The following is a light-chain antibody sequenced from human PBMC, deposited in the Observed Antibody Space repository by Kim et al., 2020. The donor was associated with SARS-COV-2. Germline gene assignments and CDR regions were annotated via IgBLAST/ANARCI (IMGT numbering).Light chain of an antibody. V-gene: IGKV1-17*03. CDR3: LQHNTYPWT. J-gene: IGKJ1*01. CDR1: QGISNY. Sequence: ASVGDRVTSTCRASQGISNYLSWFQQKPGKVPKRLIYDASTLQSGVPSRFSGSGSGTEFTLTITGLQPEDFATYFCLQHNTYPWTFGQGTKVDIK. CDR2: DAS.